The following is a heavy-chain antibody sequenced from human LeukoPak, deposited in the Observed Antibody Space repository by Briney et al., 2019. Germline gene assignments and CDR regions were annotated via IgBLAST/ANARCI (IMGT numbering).Heavy chain of an antibody. CDR3: ARVAGPPSNAFAGALDYFDY. Sequence: SETLSLTCTVSGGSISSYYWSWIRQPPGKGLEWIGYIYYSGSTNYNPSLKSRVTISVDTSKNQFSLKLSSVTAADTAVYYCARVAGPPSNAFAGALDYFDYWGQGTLVTVSS. D-gene: IGHD4/OR15-4a*01. CDR2: IYYSGST. J-gene: IGHJ4*02. CDR1: GGSISSYY. V-gene: IGHV4-59*01.